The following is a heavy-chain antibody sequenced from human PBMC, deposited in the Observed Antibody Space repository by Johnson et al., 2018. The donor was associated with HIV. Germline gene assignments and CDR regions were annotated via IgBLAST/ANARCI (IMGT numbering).Heavy chain of an antibody. J-gene: IGHJ3*02. CDR1: GFTFSSYW. Sequence: VQLVESGGGLVQPGGSLRLSCAASGFTFSSYWMHWVRQAPGKGLVWVSRINSDGSSTSYADSVKGRFTISRDNAKNTLFLQMNTLRAEDTAVYYCARVLGSSRRGAFDIWGQGTMVTVSS. CDR2: INSDGSST. CDR3: ARVLGSSRRGAFDI. V-gene: IGHV3-74*01. D-gene: IGHD6-6*01.